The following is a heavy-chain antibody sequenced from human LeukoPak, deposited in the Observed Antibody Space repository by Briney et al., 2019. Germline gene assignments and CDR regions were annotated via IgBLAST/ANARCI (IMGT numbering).Heavy chain of an antibody. J-gene: IGHJ4*02. D-gene: IGHD1-26*01. CDR3: ARDSGSYRMDFDY. CDR2: IYSGGST. CDR1: GFTFSSYW. Sequence: GGSLRLSCAASGFTFSSYWMSWVRQAPGKGLEWVSVIYSGGSTYYADSVKGRFTISRDNSKNTLYLQMNSLRAEDTAVYYCARDSGSYRMDFDYWGQGTLVTVSS. V-gene: IGHV3-66*01.